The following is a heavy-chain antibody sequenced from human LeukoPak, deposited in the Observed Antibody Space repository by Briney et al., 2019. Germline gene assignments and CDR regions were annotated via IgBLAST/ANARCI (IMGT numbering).Heavy chain of an antibody. CDR1: GFTFSDHY. V-gene: IGHV3-11*06. J-gene: IGHJ4*02. D-gene: IGHD6-13*01. CDR2: ISSSSYT. Sequence: GGSLRLSCAASGFTFSDHYMSWIRQAPGKGLEWVSYISSSSYTVYADSVKGRFTISRDNAKSSLYLQMNSLRVDDTAVYYCARALPSSWYFFDYWGQGALVTVSS. CDR3: ARALPSSWYFFDY.